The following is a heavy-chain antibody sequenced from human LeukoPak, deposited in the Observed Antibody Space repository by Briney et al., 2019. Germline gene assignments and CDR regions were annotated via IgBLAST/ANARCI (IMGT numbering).Heavy chain of an antibody. CDR2: IIGIGGIT. Sequence: GGSLRLSCAASGFTFSSYSMNWVRQAPGKGLEWVSTIIGIGGITYYAHSGKGRFNISRENSTNTLYLQMNSLTAEDTDVYYCAKGPAEWLLPYYYMDVWGKGTTVTVSS. CDR3: AKGPAEWLLPYYYMDV. CDR1: GFTFSSYS. V-gene: IGHV3-23*01. J-gene: IGHJ6*03. D-gene: IGHD3-3*01.